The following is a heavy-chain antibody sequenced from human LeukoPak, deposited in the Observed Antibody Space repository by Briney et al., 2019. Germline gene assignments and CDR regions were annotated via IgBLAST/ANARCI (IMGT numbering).Heavy chain of an antibody. V-gene: IGHV3-21*01. CDR2: IRSSSSYI. D-gene: IGHD6-13*01. CDR3: ARVIRGSIRQQLVLLDAFDI. Sequence: GGSLRLSCAASGFTFSSYSMNWVRPAPGKGLEWVSSIRSSSSYIYYADSVKGRFTISRDNAKNSLYLQMNSLRAEDTAVYYCARVIRGSIRQQLVLLDAFDIWGQGTMVNVSS. CDR1: GFTFSSYS. J-gene: IGHJ3*02.